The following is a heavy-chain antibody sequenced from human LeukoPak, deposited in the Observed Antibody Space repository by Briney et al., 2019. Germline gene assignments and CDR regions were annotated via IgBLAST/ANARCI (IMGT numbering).Heavy chain of an antibody. CDR3: ARGRVPFDY. Sequence: PGGSLRLSCAASGFTFSSYWMSWVRQAPGKGLEWVANIKHDGSEKYYVDSVKGRFTISRDKAKNTLYLQMNSLRAEDTVVYYCARGRVPFDYWGQGTLVTVSS. V-gene: IGHV3-7*01. D-gene: IGHD1-1*01. CDR2: IKHDGSEK. CDR1: GFTFSSYW. J-gene: IGHJ4*02.